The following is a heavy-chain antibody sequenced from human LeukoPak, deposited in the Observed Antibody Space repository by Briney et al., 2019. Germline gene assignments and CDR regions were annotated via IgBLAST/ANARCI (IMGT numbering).Heavy chain of an antibody. CDR2: INPNSGGT. D-gene: IGHD7-27*01. Sequence: ASVKVSCKASGYTFTGYYMHWVRQAPGQGLEWMGWINPNSGGTNCAQKFQGRVTMTRDTSISTAYMELSRLRSDDTAVYYCARGGDYYYYYMDVWGKGTTVTISS. V-gene: IGHV1-2*02. CDR3: ARGGDYYYYYMDV. CDR1: GYTFTGYY. J-gene: IGHJ6*03.